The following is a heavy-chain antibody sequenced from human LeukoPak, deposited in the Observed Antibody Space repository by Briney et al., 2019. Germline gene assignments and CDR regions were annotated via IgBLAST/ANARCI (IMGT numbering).Heavy chain of an antibody. CDR1: GGSFSGYY. CDR3: ARVFGSSWSLFDY. V-gene: IGHV4-34*01. Sequence: PSETLSLTCAVYGGSFSGYYWSWIRQPPGKGLEWIGEINHSGGTNYNPSLKSRVTISVDTSKNQFSLKLSSVTAADTAVYYCARVFGSSWSLFDYWGQGTLVTVSS. D-gene: IGHD6-13*01. J-gene: IGHJ4*02. CDR2: INHSGGT.